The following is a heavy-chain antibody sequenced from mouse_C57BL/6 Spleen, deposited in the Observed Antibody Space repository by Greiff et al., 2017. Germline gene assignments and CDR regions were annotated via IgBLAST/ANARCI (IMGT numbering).Heavy chain of an antibody. CDR2: IDPEDGDT. D-gene: IGHD1-1*01. CDR1: GFNIKDYY. V-gene: IGHV14-1*01. J-gene: IGHJ2*01. CDR3: TTNRYGSWDYFDY. Sequence: VQLQQSGAELVRPGASVKLSCTASGFNIKDYYMHWVKQRPEQGLEWIGRIDPEDGDTEYAPQFQGKATMTADTSSNTADLQLSSLTSEDTAAYYCTTNRYGSWDYFDYWGQGTTLTVSS.